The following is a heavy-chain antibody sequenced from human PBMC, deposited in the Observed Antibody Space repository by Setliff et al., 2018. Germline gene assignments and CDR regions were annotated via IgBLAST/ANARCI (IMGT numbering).Heavy chain of an antibody. J-gene: IGHJ4*02. CDR3: AGGRRYDYGWDFDH. Sequence: PSETLSLTCTVSGYSISSGHYWGWIRQPPGKGLEWIGSISHSGSTYYNPSLRSRVTISLDTSKNQFSPKPTSVTAADTAVYYCAGGRRYDYGWDFDHWGQGTLVTVSS. CDR1: GYSISSGHY. V-gene: IGHV4-38-2*02. D-gene: IGHD4-17*01. CDR2: ISHSGST.